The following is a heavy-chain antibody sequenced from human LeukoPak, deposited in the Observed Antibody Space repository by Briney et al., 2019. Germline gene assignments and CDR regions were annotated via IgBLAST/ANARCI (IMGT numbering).Heavy chain of an antibody. J-gene: IGHJ2*01. CDR1: GFTVTGYY. V-gene: IGHV1-2*02. CDR3: AGAGNSRYFDL. CDR2: INPHNDES. D-gene: IGHD2/OR15-2a*01. Sequence: GASVKVSCKASGFTVTGYYIHWVRQAPGQGLEWMGWINPHNDESKYAQKFHDRVTMTNEKSISTASMELSGLKSDDTAVYFCAGAGNSRYFDLWGRGTLVIVSS.